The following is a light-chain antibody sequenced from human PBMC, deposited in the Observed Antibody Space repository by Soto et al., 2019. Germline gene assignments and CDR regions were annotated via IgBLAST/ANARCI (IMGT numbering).Light chain of an antibody. CDR3: SSYTSSSTVV. CDR2: DVS. J-gene: IGLJ2*01. V-gene: IGLV2-14*01. Sequence: QSALTQPASVSGSPGQSITISCTGTSSDVGGYNHVSWYQQHPGKAPKLMIYDVSHRPSGVSNRFSGSKSGNTASLTISGLQAEDEADYYCSSYTSSSTVVFGGGTKVTVL. CDR1: SSDVGGYNH.